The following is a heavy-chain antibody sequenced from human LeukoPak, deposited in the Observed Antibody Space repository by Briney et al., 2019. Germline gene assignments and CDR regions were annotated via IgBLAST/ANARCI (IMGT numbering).Heavy chain of an antibody. CDR1: GFTFSDYW. Sequence: PGGSLRLSCAASGFTFSDYWMSWVRQAPGKGLEWVANIKRDGTEKYYVDSVKGRFTISRDNAKNSVYLQMNSLRAEDTAVYYCASSGGFGELFASLDYWGQGTLVTVSS. J-gene: IGHJ4*02. D-gene: IGHD3-10*01. CDR2: IKRDGTEK. V-gene: IGHV3-7*01. CDR3: ASSGGFGELFASLDY.